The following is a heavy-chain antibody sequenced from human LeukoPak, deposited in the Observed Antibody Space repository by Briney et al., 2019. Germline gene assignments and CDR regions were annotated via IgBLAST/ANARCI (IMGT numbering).Heavy chain of an antibody. CDR2: ISSNGDST. J-gene: IGHJ5*02. CDR1: GFTFSSYA. Sequence: PGGSLRLSCAASGFTFSSYAMHWVRQAPGKGLEYVSAISSNGDSTYYANSVKGRFTISRDNSKSALYLQMGSLRAEDMAIYYCARSSAAAGANWFDPWGQGTLVTVSS. D-gene: IGHD6-13*01. CDR3: ARSSAAAGANWFDP. V-gene: IGHV3-64*01.